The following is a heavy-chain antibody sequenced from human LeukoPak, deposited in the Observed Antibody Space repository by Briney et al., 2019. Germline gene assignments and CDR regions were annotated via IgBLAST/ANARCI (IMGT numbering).Heavy chain of an antibody. D-gene: IGHD2-15*01. J-gene: IGHJ4*02. V-gene: IGHV3-23*01. CDR2: ISGSGDST. Sequence: GGSLRLSCAAPGFTFSNYAMGWVRQAPGKGLEWVSGISGSGDSTNYADSVKGRFTVSRDNSKNTLYLQMTSLRAEDTAIYFCAKDPSRTLGYCNGGSCYSGYYFDYWGQGTLVTVSS. CDR3: AKDPSRTLGYCNGGSCYSGYYFDY. CDR1: GFTFSNYA.